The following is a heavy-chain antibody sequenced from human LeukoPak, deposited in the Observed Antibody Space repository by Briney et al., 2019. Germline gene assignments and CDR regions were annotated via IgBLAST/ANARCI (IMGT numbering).Heavy chain of an antibody. CDR1: GSTFSSYS. Sequence: GGSLRLSCAASGSTFSSYSMNWVRQAPGKGLDWVSSISTAGSYIYYADSVKGRVTISRDNAKSSLYLQMNSLRAEDTAVYYCARLQTVGAQNDAFDIWGQGTMVTVSS. V-gene: IGHV3-21*01. J-gene: IGHJ3*02. D-gene: IGHD3-10*01. CDR2: ISTAGSYI. CDR3: ARLQTVGAQNDAFDI.